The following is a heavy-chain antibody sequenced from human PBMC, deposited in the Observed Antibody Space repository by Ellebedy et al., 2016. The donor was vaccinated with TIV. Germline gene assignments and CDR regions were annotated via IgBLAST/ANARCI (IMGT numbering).Heavy chain of an antibody. Sequence: TLSLTCTVSGGSISSYYWSWIRQPPGEALEWLAFIFWNADKHYSPSLKNRLTIIKDTSKNQVVLTMINMDPVDTATYYCARSVPAHPVLGAIDIWGQGTMVTVSS. V-gene: IGHV2-5*01. CDR3: ARSVPAHPVLGAIDI. J-gene: IGHJ3*02. CDR2: IFWNADK. CDR1: GGSISSYYW. D-gene: IGHD2-2*01.